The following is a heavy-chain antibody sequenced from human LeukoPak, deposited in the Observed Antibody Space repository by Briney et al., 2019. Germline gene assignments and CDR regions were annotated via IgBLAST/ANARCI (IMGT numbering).Heavy chain of an antibody. CDR2: ISAYNGNT. D-gene: IGHD3-22*01. CDR1: GYTFTSHG. CDR3: ARGFPPRMYYDSSGYYSYYFDY. J-gene: IGHJ4*02. Sequence: ASVKVSCKASGYTFTSHGISWVRQAPGQGLEWMGWISAYNGNTKYAQKVQGRVTMTTDTSTSTAYMELRSLRSDDTAVYYCARGFPPRMYYDSSGYYSYYFDYWGQGTLVTVSS. V-gene: IGHV1-18*01.